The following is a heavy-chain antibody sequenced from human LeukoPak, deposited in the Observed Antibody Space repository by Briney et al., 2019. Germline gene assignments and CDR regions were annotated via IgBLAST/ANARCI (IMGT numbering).Heavy chain of an antibody. CDR3: ARPDEDRGYSYGYNY. D-gene: IGHD5-18*01. CDR2: IIPIFGTA. J-gene: IGHJ4*02. V-gene: IGHV1-69*13. CDR1: GGTFISYA. Sequence: SVKVSCKASGGTFISYAISWVRQPPGQGLEWMGGIIPIFGTANYAQKFQGRVTITADESTSTAYMELSSLRSEDTAVYYCARPDEDRGYSYGYNYWGQGTLVTVSS.